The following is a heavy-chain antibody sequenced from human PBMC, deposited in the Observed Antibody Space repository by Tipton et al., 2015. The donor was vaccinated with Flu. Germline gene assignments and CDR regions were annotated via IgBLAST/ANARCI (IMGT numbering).Heavy chain of an antibody. J-gene: IGHJ2*01. V-gene: IGHV6-1*01. D-gene: IGHD6-19*01. CDR2: TYYRSKWYN. Sequence: GLVKPSQTLSLTCAISGDIVSSNSATWHWIRQSPSRGLEWLGRTYYRSKWYNDYAVSVKSRITINPDTSKNQFSLQLNSVTPEDTAVYFCAGDSSGWHWYFDLWGRGTLVTVSS. CDR3: AGDSSGWHWYFDL. CDR1: GDIVSSNSAT.